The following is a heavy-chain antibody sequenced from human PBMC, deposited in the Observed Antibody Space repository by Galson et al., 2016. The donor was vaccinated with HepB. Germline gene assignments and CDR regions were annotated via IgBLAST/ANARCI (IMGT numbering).Heavy chain of an antibody. CDR3: VRHSISAWPADFDY. D-gene: IGHD6-19*01. V-gene: IGHV5-51*01. Sequence: QSGAEVKKPGESLKISCKGSGYSFPSYWIGWVRQMPGKGLEWMAIIYPGNADTRYSPSFQGQVTIAADKSITTAYLEWRSLKASDSAMYYRVRHSISAWPADFDYWGQGTLVSVSS. J-gene: IGHJ4*02. CDR1: GYSFPSYW. CDR2: IYPGNADT.